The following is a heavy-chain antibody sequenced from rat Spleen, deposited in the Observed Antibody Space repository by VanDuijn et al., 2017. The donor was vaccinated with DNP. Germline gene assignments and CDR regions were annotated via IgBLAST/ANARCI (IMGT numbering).Heavy chain of an antibody. V-gene: IGHV1-43*01. Sequence: QVQLRQSGAEPAKPGSSVKISCKASGYTFTTYYIGWIKQTTGQGLDYIGYINMGSGGTNYNEKFKGKATLTVDKSSSTAFMQLSSLTPDDSAVYYCARWVGARFAYWGQGTLVTVSS. J-gene: IGHJ3*01. CDR1: GYTFTTYY. CDR3: ARWVGARFAY. D-gene: IGHD4-3*01. CDR2: INMGSGGT.